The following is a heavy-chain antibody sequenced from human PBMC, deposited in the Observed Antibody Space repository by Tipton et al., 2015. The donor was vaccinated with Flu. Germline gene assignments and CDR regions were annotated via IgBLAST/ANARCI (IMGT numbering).Heavy chain of an antibody. CDR1: GFTFDDYA. Sequence: SLRLSCAASGFTFDDYAMHWVRQAPGKGLEWVSGISWNSGSIGYADSVKGRFTISRDNAKNSLYLQMNSLRAEDTALYYCAKEGATMVRGVIIPSLDYWGQGTLVTVSS. V-gene: IGHV3-9*01. D-gene: IGHD3-10*01. J-gene: IGHJ4*02. CDR2: ISWNSGSI. CDR3: AKEGATMVRGVIIPSLDY.